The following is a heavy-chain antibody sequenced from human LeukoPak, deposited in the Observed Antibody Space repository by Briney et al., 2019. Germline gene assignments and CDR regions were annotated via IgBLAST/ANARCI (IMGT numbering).Heavy chain of an antibody. CDR1: GGTISSYA. V-gene: IGHV1-69*05. D-gene: IGHD3-22*01. J-gene: IGHJ4*02. CDR2: IIPIFGTA. CDR3: ASLDYYDSSN. Sequence: SVKVSCKAAGGTISSYAISWVRQAPGQGLEWMGRIIPIFGTANYAQKFQGRVTITTDESTSTAYMELSSLRSEDTAVYYCASLDYYDSSNWGQGTLVTVSS.